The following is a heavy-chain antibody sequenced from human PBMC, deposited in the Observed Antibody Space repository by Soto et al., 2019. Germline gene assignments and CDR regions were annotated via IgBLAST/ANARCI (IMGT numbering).Heavy chain of an antibody. CDR2: INHSGST. CDR3: ARGYQLVMNYYYYGMDV. Sequence: SETLSLTCAVYGGSFSGYYWSWIRQPPGKGLEWIGEINHSGSTNYNPSLKNRVTISVDTSKNQFSLKLSSVTAADTAVYYCARGYQLVMNYYYYGMDVWGQGTTVTVS. J-gene: IGHJ6*02. D-gene: IGHD6-6*01. V-gene: IGHV4-34*01. CDR1: GGSFSGYY.